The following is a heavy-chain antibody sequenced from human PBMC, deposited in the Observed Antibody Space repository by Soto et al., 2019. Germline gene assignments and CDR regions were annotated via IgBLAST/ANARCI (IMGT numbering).Heavy chain of an antibody. CDR1: GFTFGTTD. Sequence: QLLQSGGGLVQPGGSLTLSCAASGFTFGTTDMSWVRQAPGEGLEWVSTIDGSGGTTYYADSVKGRFTISRDNSRNTAYLQMNSLRGDYTALYYCVKNSGWFNTWGQGALVTVSS. D-gene: IGHD3-10*01. CDR3: VKNSGWFNT. CDR2: IDGSGGTT. V-gene: IGHV3-23*01. J-gene: IGHJ5*02.